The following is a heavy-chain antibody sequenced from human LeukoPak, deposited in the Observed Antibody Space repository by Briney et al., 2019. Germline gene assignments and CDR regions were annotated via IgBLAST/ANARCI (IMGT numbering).Heavy chain of an antibody. Sequence: GGSLRLSCAASGFTFSDYYMSWIRQAPGKGLEGVSYISSSGSTIYYADSVKGRFTISRDNAKNSLYLQMNSLRVDDTGVYYCARDPLVFTGWNYWGQGTLVTVSP. J-gene: IGHJ4*02. CDR1: GFTFSDYY. CDR2: ISSSGSTI. V-gene: IGHV3-11*04. D-gene: IGHD3-9*01. CDR3: ARDPLVFTGWNY.